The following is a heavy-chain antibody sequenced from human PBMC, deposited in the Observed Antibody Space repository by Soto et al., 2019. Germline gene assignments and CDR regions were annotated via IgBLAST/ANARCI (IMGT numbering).Heavy chain of an antibody. D-gene: IGHD3-16*02. CDR3: ARTKTYYDYIWGSYRPDAFDI. J-gene: IGHJ3*02. CDR1: GYTFTGYY. Sequence: ASVKVSCKASGYTFTGYYMHWVRQAPGQGLEWMGWINPNSGGTNYAQKFQGWVTMTRDTSISTAYMEVTRLRSDDTAVYYCARTKTYYDYIWGSYRPDAFDIWGQGTMVTVSS. CDR2: INPNSGGT. V-gene: IGHV1-2*04.